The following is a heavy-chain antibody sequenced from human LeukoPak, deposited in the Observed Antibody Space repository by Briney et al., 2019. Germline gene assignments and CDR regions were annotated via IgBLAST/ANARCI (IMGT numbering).Heavy chain of an antibody. D-gene: IGHD5-18*01. CDR3: ARGEGYSFGYWWLDP. CDR1: GGSISNYY. Sequence: SETLSLTCTVPGGSISNYYWSWIRQPAGKGLEWIGRIYTSGSTNYNPSLKSRISMSVDTSKNQFSLQLNSVTPEDTAVYFCARGEGYSFGYWWLDPWGQGTLVTVSS. CDR2: IYTSGST. V-gene: IGHV4-4*07. J-gene: IGHJ5*02.